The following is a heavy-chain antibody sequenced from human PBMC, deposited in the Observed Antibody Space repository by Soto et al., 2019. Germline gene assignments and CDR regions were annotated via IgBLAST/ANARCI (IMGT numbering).Heavy chain of an antibody. J-gene: IGHJ6*03. D-gene: IGHD2-2*01. V-gene: IGHV1-18*01. CDR3: AREREVPAALYYYYYMDV. Sequence: APVKVSCKASGDTFTSYGISWVRQAPGQGLEWMGWISAYNGNTNYAQKLQGRVTMTTDTSTSTAYMELRSLRSDDTAVYYCAREREVPAALYYYYYMDVWGKGTTVTVSS. CDR2: ISAYNGNT. CDR1: GDTFTSYG.